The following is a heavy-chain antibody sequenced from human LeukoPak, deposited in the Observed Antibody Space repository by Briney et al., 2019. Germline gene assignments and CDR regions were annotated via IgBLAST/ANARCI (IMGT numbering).Heavy chain of an antibody. CDR1: GYSFTNYW. D-gene: IGHD6-19*01. Sequence: GESLNISCEGSGYSFTNYWIGWVRQVPGKGLEWMGITYPVDSSTRYSPSFQGQVTISVDKSIGTAYLQWSSLKASDTAIYYCATRRAVAGTYYFDSWGQGTLVTVSS. CDR3: ATRRAVAGTYYFDS. CDR2: TYPVDSST. V-gene: IGHV5-51*01. J-gene: IGHJ4*02.